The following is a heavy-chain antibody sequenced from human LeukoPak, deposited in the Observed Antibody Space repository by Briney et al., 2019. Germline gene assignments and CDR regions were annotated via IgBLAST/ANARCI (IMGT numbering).Heavy chain of an antibody. Sequence: SQTLSLTCTVSGGSISNGGYYWTSIRQHPGKGLEWIGYIYYSGSTYYNPSLKSRVTISVDTSKNQFSQKLSSVTAADTAVFYCARASRGTMTTYNWFDPWGQGTLVTVSS. V-gene: IGHV4-31*03. J-gene: IGHJ5*02. CDR2: IYYSGST. D-gene: IGHD4-17*01. CDR3: ARASRGTMTTYNWFDP. CDR1: GGSISNGGYY.